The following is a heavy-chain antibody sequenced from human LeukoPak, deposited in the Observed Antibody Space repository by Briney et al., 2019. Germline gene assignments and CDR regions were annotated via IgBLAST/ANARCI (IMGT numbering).Heavy chain of an antibody. V-gene: IGHV3-11*06. J-gene: IGHJ4*02. D-gene: IGHD3-9*01. CDR1: GFTFSDYY. CDR3: ARFQYDILTGYYPNYIDY. CDR2: ISSSGNHT. Sequence: GGSLRLPCAASGFTFSDYYMSWIRQAPGKGLEWVSYISSSGNHTNYADSVKGRFTTSKDNSRNSLFLQMNSLRAEDTAMYYCARFQYDILTGYYPNYIDYWGQGTLVTVSS.